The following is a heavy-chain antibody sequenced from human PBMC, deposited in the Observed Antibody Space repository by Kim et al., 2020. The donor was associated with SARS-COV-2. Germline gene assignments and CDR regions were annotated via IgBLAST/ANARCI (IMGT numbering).Heavy chain of an antibody. J-gene: IGHJ6*02. CDR2: IYYSGST. D-gene: IGHD6-19*01. CDR1: GGSISSYY. Sequence: SETLSLTCTVSGGSISSYYWSWIRQPPGKGLEWIGYIYYSGSTNYNPSLKSRVTISVDTSKNQFSLKLSSVTAADTAVYYCARGAVAGPYYYYGMDVWGQGTTVTVSS. V-gene: IGHV4-59*13. CDR3: ARGAVAGPYYYYGMDV.